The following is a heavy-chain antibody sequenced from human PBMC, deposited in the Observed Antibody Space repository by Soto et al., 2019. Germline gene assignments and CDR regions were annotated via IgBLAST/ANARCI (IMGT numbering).Heavy chain of an antibody. D-gene: IGHD2-2*01. CDR1: GFTFSSYG. CDR3: SARKYCPSTTCFDY. V-gene: IGHV3-33*01. Sequence: GGSLRLSCAASGFTFSSYGMHWVRQAPGKGLEWVAVIWYDGSNKYYADSVKGRFTISRDNSKNTLYLQMNSLRAEDTAVYYCSARKYCPSTTCFDYWGQGTPVTVSS. J-gene: IGHJ4*02. CDR2: IWYDGSNK.